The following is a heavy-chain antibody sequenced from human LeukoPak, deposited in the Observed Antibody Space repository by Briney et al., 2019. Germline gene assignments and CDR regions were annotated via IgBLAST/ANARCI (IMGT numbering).Heavy chain of an antibody. J-gene: IGHJ4*02. D-gene: IGHD5-18*01. V-gene: IGHV3-7*05. CDR3: ATVRTYTNFDY. Sequence: QPGGSLRLSCAASGFTFSGYWMSWVRQAPGKGLEWVANINQDGSQKYYADSVKGRFTISRDNAKNSLYLQMNSLRAEDTAVYYCATVRTYTNFDYWGQGTLVTVSS. CDR1: GFTFSGYW. CDR2: INQDGSQK.